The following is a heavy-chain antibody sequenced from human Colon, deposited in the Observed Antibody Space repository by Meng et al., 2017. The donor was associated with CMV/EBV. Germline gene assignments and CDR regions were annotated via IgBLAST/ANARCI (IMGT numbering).Heavy chain of an antibody. J-gene: IGHJ4*02. V-gene: IGHV4-59*01. CDR2: IYYSGSS. D-gene: IGHD6-13*01. CDR1: GGSFSGYY. CDR3: TQAGLAGDYFDY. Sequence: SETLSLTCTVSGGSFSGYYWSWIRQPPGKGLEWIGYIYYSGSSTYNPSLENRVTISVDTSKNQFSLKLSSVTAADTAVYYCTQAGLAGDYFDYWGQGALVTVSS.